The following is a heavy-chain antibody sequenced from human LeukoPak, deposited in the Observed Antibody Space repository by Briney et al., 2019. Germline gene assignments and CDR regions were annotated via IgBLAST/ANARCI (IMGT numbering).Heavy chain of an antibody. J-gene: IGHJ6*03. Sequence: GGSLRLSCAASGFTFSSYAMSWVRQAPGKGLEWVSAISGSGGSTYYADSVKGRFTISRDNSKNTLYLQMNSLRAEDTAVYYCARGIEVGSGYMDVWGKGTTVTISS. D-gene: IGHD3-22*01. CDR3: ARGIEVGSGYMDV. V-gene: IGHV3-23*01. CDR2: ISGSGGST. CDR1: GFTFSSYA.